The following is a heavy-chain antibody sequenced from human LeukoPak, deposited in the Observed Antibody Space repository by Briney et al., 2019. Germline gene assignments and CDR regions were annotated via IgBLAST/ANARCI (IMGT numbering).Heavy chain of an antibody. Sequence: GRSLRLSCAPSGFTFSRHGMHWVRQAPGKGLEWVAIISNDGSRKYYAHSVEGRFTISRDNSKNTLYLQMDSLRAEDTAVYYCXRDRAXNYFDYWGQXXXXXVSS. J-gene: IGHJ4*02. CDR3: XRDRAXNYFDY. V-gene: IGHV3-30*03. CDR1: GFTFSRHG. CDR2: ISNDGSRK.